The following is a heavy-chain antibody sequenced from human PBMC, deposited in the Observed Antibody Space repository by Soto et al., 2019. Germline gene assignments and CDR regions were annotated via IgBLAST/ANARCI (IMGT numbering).Heavy chain of an antibody. CDR3: ARDTTDYGGNWFDP. Sequence: KTSETLSLTCTVSGGSISSYYWSWIRQHPGKGLEWIGYIYYSGSTNYNPSLKSRVTISVDTSKNQFSLKLSSVTAADTAVYYCARDTTDYGGNWFDPWGQGTLVTVSS. D-gene: IGHD4-17*01. CDR1: GGSISSYY. J-gene: IGHJ5*02. CDR2: IYYSGST. V-gene: IGHV4-59*01.